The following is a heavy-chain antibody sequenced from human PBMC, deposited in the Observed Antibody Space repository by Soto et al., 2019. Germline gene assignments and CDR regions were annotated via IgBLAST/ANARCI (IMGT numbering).Heavy chain of an antibody. V-gene: IGHV4-59*01. CDR1: GGSINGYY. Sequence: QVHLQESGPGLVKPSETLSLTCTVSGGSINGYYWNWIRQTPGKGLEWFGYIYFSGSTHYNPSLKTRLTISLDTSKKQFSLKLSSVTAADTAVYYCARQEAVPGTPFDSWGQGTLVSVSS. CDR3: ARQEAVPGTPFDS. D-gene: IGHD6-19*01. J-gene: IGHJ4*02. CDR2: IYFSGST.